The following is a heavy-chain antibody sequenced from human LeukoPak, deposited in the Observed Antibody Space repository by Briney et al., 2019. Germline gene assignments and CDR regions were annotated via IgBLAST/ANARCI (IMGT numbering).Heavy chain of an antibody. CDR3: ARSPYLGSGYFDL. CDR2: ISYDGTKK. Sequence: GRSLRLSCAASGFTFNSYAMHWVRQAPGKGLERVALISYDGTKKYFADSVKGRFTISRDNSMKTLDLQMNTLSADDTAIYYCARSPYLGSGYFDLWGRGTLVTVSS. V-gene: IGHV3-30*01. CDR1: GFTFNSYA. J-gene: IGHJ2*01. D-gene: IGHD1-26*01.